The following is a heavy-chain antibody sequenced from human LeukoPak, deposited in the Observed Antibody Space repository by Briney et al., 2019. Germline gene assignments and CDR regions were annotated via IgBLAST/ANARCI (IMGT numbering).Heavy chain of an antibody. D-gene: IGHD3-9*01. Sequence: GGSLRLSCAASGFTFSSYAMSWVRQAPGKGLEWVSAISGSGGSTYYADSVKGRFTTSRDNSKNTLYLQMNSLRAEDTAVYYCAKEPNGLRYFDWLSANWGQGTLVTVSS. CDR3: AKEPNGLRYFDWLSAN. J-gene: IGHJ4*02. CDR2: ISGSGGST. CDR1: GFTFSSYA. V-gene: IGHV3-23*01.